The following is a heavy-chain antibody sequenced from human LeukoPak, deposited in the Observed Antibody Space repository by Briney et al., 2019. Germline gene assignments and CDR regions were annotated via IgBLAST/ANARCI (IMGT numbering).Heavy chain of an antibody. CDR2: ISTSGSTV. J-gene: IGHJ4*02. Sequence: GGSLRLSCAASGFTFSDYYMSWIRQAPGKGLEWVSSISTSGSTVYYADSVKGRFTISRDNAKNSLYLQMNSLRAKDMAVYYCARESIAARYYYAYWGQGTLVTVSS. CDR1: GFTFSDYY. V-gene: IGHV3-11*01. D-gene: IGHD6-6*01. CDR3: ARESIAARYYYAY.